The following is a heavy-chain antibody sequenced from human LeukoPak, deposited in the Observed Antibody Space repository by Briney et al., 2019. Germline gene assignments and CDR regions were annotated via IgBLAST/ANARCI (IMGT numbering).Heavy chain of an antibody. D-gene: IGHD3-10*01. CDR1: GGTFSSYD. CDR3: ARRYDKNAFDI. Sequence: SVKVSCKASGGTFSSYDISWVRQAPGQGLEWMGAIIPIFGTANYAQKFQGRVTITTDKSTSTAYMELSSLRSEDTAVYYCARRYDKNAFDIWGQGTMVTVSS. CDR2: IIPIFGTA. J-gene: IGHJ3*02. V-gene: IGHV1-69*05.